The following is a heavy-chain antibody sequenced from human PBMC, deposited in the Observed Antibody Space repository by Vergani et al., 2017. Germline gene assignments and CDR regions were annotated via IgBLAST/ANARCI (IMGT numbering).Heavy chain of an antibody. CDR1: GFTFSSYA. J-gene: IGHJ4*02. D-gene: IGHD1-26*01. CDR3: ARDTRWEGYYFDY. V-gene: IGHV3-30-3*01. Sequence: QVQLVESGGGVVQPGTSLRLSCAASGFTFSSYAMHWVRQPPGKGLEWVAVISYDGSNKYYADSVKGRFTISRDNSKNTLYLQMNSLRAEDTAVYYCARDTRWEGYYFDYWGQGTLVTVSS. CDR2: ISYDGSNK.